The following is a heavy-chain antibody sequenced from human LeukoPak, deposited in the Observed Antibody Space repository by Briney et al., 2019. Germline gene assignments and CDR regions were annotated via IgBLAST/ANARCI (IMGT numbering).Heavy chain of an antibody. CDR2: IIPILGIA. D-gene: IGHD4-17*01. V-gene: IGHV1-69*04. CDR3: ARESGDSEKVGGGMDV. J-gene: IGHJ6*02. Sequence: ASVKVSCKASGGTFNFYTISWVRQAPGQGLEWMGKIIPILGIANFAQKFQGRVTITADKSTSTAYMELSSLRFEDTAVYYCARESGDSEKVGGGMDVWGQGTMVTVSS. CDR1: GGTFNFYT.